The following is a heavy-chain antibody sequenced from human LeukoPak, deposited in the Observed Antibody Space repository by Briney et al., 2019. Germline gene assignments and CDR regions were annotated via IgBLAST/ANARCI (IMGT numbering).Heavy chain of an antibody. CDR3: ATHELKDAFDI. Sequence: TGGSLRLSCAASGFTFSSSAMSWVRQAPGKGLEWVSAFSGSGGSTYYADSVKGRFTISRDNAKNSLYLQMNSLRAEDTAVYYCATHELKDAFDIWGQGTMVTVSS. CDR1: GFTFSSSA. CDR2: FSGSGGST. J-gene: IGHJ3*02. V-gene: IGHV3-23*01. D-gene: IGHD3-10*01.